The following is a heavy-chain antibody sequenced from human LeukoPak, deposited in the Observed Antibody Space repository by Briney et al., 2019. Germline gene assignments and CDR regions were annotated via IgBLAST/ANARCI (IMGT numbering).Heavy chain of an antibody. J-gene: IGHJ4*02. CDR1: GGSISSSSYH. V-gene: IGHV4-39*01. D-gene: IGHD4-17*01. Sequence: SETLSLTCTVSGGSISSSSYHWGWIRQPPGKGLEWIGSIYYSGSTYHNPSLKSRATISVDTSKNQFSLKLSSVTAADTAVYYCARHFTTVTPWYFDYWGQGTLVTVSS. CDR2: IYYSGST. CDR3: ARHFTTVTPWYFDY.